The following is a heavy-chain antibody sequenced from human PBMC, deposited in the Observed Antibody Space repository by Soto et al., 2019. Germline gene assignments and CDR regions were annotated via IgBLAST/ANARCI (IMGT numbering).Heavy chain of an antibody. J-gene: IGHJ4*02. CDR1: GFIFPYW. CDR3: TRAGSYRFDY. Sequence: EVQLVESGGGLVQPGGSLRLSCTGSGFIFPYWMHWVRQAPGKGLVWVSRINGDGGTINYADSVKGRFTISRDNAKNTLYLQMDNLRAEDTAVYYCTRAGSYRFDYWGQGTLVTVSS. CDR2: INGDGGTI. D-gene: IGHD3-10*01. V-gene: IGHV3-74*01.